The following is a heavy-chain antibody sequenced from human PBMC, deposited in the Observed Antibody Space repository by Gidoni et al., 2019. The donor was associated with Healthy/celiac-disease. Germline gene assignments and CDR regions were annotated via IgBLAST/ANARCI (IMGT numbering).Heavy chain of an antibody. CDR1: GGSISSYY. J-gene: IGHJ6*02. CDR3: ARGYYYYYGMDV. V-gene: IGHV4-59*01. CDR2: IYYSGST. Sequence: QVQLQESGPGLVKPSETLSLTCTVSGGSISSYYWSWIRQPPGKGLEWIGYIYYSGSTNYNPYLKSRVTISVDTSKNQFSLKLSSVTAADTAVYYCARGYYYYYGMDVWGQGTTVTVSS.